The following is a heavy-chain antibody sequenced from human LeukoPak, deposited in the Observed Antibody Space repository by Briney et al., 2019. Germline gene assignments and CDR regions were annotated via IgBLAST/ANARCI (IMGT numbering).Heavy chain of an antibody. J-gene: IGHJ4*02. Sequence: RGESLKISCRTSGYNFNTHWIGWVRQLPGKGLEWMGIIYPGDSDVKYSPSFEGQVTISADKSVSTAYLQWSGLKASDTALYYCARLFSSSSWFGGFDYWGQGTLVTVSS. CDR3: ARLFSSSSWFGGFDY. D-gene: IGHD3-10*01. CDR1: GYNFNTHW. CDR2: IYPGDSDV. V-gene: IGHV5-51*01.